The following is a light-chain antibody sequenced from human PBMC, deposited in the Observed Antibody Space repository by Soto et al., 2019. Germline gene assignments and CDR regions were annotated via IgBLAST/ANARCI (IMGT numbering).Light chain of an antibody. Sequence: DIQMTQSPATLSASVGDRVTITCRGSQGISSWLAWYQLKPGKAPRLLIYKASSLASGVPSRFSGGGSGTEFTLTISSLQPEDVETYHCQQHTTFGQGTKVEI. CDR2: KAS. CDR3: QQHTT. J-gene: IGKJ1*01. V-gene: IGKV1-5*03. CDR1: QGISSW.